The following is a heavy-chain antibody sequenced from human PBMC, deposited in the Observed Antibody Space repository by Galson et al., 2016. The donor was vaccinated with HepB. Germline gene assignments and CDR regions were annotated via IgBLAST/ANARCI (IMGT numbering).Heavy chain of an antibody. CDR1: GFMLSSYG. CDR2: ITPDGQTA. V-gene: IGHV1-69*13. CDR3: ARDPYYYDPTVLDADY. D-gene: IGHD3-22*01. Sequence: SLKVSCKASGFMLSSYGMNWVRQAPGKGLEWVARITPDGQTAPYAQYVQGRLTISADESKGTGYMELSSLRCEDTAVYYCARDPYYYDPTVLDADYWGQGTLVTVSS. J-gene: IGHJ4*02.